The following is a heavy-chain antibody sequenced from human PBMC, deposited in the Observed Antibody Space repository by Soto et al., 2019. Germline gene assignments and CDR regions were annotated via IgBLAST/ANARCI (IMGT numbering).Heavy chain of an antibody. D-gene: IGHD4-17*01. CDR1: GGTFISYA. Sequence: QVQLVQSGAEVKKPGSSVKVSCKASGGTFISYAISWVRQAPGRGLEWMGGIIPVFGTANYTQKFQGRVTITADESTSTAYMELSSLRSEDTALYYCARGRVTTYLTALDYWGQGTLVTVSS. CDR3: ARGRVTTYLTALDY. V-gene: IGHV1-69*01. J-gene: IGHJ4*02. CDR2: IIPVFGTA.